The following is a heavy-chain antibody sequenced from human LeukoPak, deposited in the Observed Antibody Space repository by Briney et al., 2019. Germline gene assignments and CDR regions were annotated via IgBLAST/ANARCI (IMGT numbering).Heavy chain of an antibody. CDR2: IRYDGSNK. Sequence: PGGSLRLSCAASGFIFNTYVMHWVRQAPGKGLEWLAFIRYDGSNKYYADSVKGRFTISRDNSKNTLYLQMNSLRAEDTAVYYCARDYYESSGYYPWNYWGQGTLVTVSS. CDR1: GFIFNTYV. J-gene: IGHJ4*02. CDR3: ARDYYESSGYYPWNY. D-gene: IGHD3-22*01. V-gene: IGHV3-30*02.